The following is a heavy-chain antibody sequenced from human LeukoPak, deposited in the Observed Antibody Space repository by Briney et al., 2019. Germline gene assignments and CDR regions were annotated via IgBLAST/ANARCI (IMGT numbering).Heavy chain of an antibody. CDR3: ARSGSESDY. Sequence: GGSLRLSCAASGFTFSSYWMTWVRQAPGKGLEWVANIKEDGSQKNYVDSVKGRFTISRDNAKNSLYLQMNSLRAEDTAVYYCARSGSESDYWGQGVLVTVSS. CDR2: IKEDGSQK. J-gene: IGHJ4*02. V-gene: IGHV3-7*01. CDR1: GFTFSSYW. D-gene: IGHD1-26*01.